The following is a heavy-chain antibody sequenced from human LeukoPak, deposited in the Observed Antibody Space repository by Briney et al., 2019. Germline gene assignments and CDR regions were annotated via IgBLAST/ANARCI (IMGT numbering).Heavy chain of an antibody. D-gene: IGHD4-11*01. CDR3: AKDAQRGFDYSNSLEY. CDR1: GFTFNHYA. CDR2: IWSDGTNR. J-gene: IGHJ4*02. Sequence: GGSLRLSCVATGFTFNHYAMHRVRQAPGKGLEWVAVIWSDGTNRYYADSVKGRFTISRDDSGNTVYLQMNSLRPEDTGVYYCAKDAQRGFDYSNSLEYWGQGTPVTVST. V-gene: IGHV3-33*06.